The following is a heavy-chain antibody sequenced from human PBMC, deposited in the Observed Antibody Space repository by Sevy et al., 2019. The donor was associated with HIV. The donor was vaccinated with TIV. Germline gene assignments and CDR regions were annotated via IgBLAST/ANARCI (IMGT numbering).Heavy chain of an antibody. CDR2: ISYDGSQN. CDR1: GFTFSGYA. CDR3: ARDHWGTEQRDHYYDYYGMDV. Sequence: GGSLRLSCAASGFTFSGYALHWVRQAPGKGLEWVAVISYDGSQNHYAGSVRGRFTIFRDNSKNTLFLQMNSLRGEDTAVYYCARDHWGTEQRDHYYDYYGMDVWCQGTTVTVSS. V-gene: IGHV3-30*03. D-gene: IGHD3-16*01. J-gene: IGHJ6*02.